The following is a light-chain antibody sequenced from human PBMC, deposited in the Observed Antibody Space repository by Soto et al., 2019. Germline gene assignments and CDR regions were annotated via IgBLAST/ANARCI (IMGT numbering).Light chain of an antibody. CDR2: RAS. Sequence: IVMTQSPDTLSVSPGERATLSCKCSQSVSSKLAWYQQKPGQAPRLLIYRASTRATDIPARFSGSGSGTEFTLTISSLQSEDFAFYYCQQYNNWPPATFCQGTKVDI. V-gene: IGKV3-15*01. CDR3: QQYNNWPPAT. J-gene: IGKJ1*01. CDR1: QSVSSK.